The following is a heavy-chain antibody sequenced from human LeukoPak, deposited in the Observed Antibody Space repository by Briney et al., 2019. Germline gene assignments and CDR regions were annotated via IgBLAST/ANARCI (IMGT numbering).Heavy chain of an antibody. CDR2: INPSGGST. D-gene: IGHD2-15*01. CDR3: TRVGLGSCYDY. J-gene: IGHJ4*02. CDR1: GYTFTGYY. V-gene: IGHV1-46*01. Sequence: ASVKVSCKASGYTFTGYYMHWVRQAPGQGLEWMGIINPSGGSTSYAQKFQGRVTMTRDMSTSTVYMELSSLRSEDTAVYYCTRVGLGSCYDYWGQGTLVTVSS.